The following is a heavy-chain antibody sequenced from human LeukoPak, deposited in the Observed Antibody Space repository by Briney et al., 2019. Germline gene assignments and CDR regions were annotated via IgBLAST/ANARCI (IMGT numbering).Heavy chain of an antibody. D-gene: IGHD3-9*01. CDR3: ARDYNPVLRYFDWPDY. Sequence: ASVKVSCKAFGYTFTSNYMHWVRQAPGQGLEWMGIINPSGGSTSYAQKFQGRVTMTRDMSTSTVYMELSSLRSEDTAVYYCARDYNPVLRYFDWPDYWGQGTLVTVSS. V-gene: IGHV1-46*01. CDR1: GYTFTSNY. CDR2: INPSGGST. J-gene: IGHJ4*02.